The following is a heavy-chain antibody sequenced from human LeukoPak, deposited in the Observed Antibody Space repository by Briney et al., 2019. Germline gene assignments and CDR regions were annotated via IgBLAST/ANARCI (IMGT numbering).Heavy chain of an antibody. CDR3: ARESESSGWYDY. J-gene: IGHJ4*02. CDR1: GFMFHDYA. V-gene: IGHV3-43*02. Sequence: GGSLGLSCAAPGFMFHDYAIHWVRQAPGKGLEWVSLSGDGGSTFYVDSVKGRFTISRDNSKNSLYLQMNSLRSDDTALYYCARESESSGWYDYWGQGTLVTVSS. D-gene: IGHD6-19*01. CDR2: SGDGGST.